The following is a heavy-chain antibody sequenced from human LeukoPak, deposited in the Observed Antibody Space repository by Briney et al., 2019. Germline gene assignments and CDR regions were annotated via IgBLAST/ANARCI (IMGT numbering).Heavy chain of an antibody. D-gene: IGHD6-13*01. CDR3: AKDKYSSSWLHAFDI. J-gene: IGHJ3*02. V-gene: IGHV3-30*18. CDR1: GFTFSSYG. Sequence: GGSLRLSCAASGFTFSSYGMHWVRQAPGKGLEWVAVISYDGSNKYYAGSVKGRFTISRDNSKNTLYLQMNSLRAEDTAVYYCAKDKYSSSWLHAFDIWGQGTMVTVSS. CDR2: ISYDGSNK.